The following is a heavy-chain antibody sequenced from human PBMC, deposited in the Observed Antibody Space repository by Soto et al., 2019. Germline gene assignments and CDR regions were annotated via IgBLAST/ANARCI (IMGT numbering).Heavy chain of an antibody. CDR3: ARRARNYDILTGYYGYYYYYGMDV. D-gene: IGHD3-9*01. Sequence: PSETLSLTCAVYGGSFSGYYWSWIRQPPGKGLEWIGEINHSGSTNYNPSLKSRVTISVDTSKNQFSLKLSSVTAADTAVYYCARRARNYDILTGYYGYYYYYGMDVWGQGTTVTVSS. J-gene: IGHJ6*02. CDR2: INHSGST. V-gene: IGHV4-34*01. CDR1: GGSFSGYY.